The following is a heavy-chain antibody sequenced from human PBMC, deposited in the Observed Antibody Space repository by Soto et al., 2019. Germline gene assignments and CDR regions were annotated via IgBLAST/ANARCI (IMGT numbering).Heavy chain of an antibody. D-gene: IGHD3-22*01. Sequence: PGGSLRLSCAASGFTFSSYAMSWVRQAPGKGLEWVSAISGSGGSTYYADSVKGRFTISRDNSKNTLYLQMNSLRAEDTAVYYCAKSPMNYYDSSGYDYYFDYWGQGTLVTVSS. CDR3: AKSPMNYYDSSGYDYYFDY. CDR1: GFTFSSYA. CDR2: ISGSGGST. V-gene: IGHV3-23*01. J-gene: IGHJ4*02.